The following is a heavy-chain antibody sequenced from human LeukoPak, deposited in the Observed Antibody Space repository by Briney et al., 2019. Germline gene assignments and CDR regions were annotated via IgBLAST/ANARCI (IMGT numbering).Heavy chain of an antibody. CDR3: ARGPSTYYHDSSVGAFDI. Sequence: PWGSLRLTCAASGFTFSSYDMHWVRQATGKGLEWVSAIGTAGDTYYPGSVTVRFTISRENAKSSWYLQMNSLGAGDTAVYYCARGPSTYYHDSSVGAFDIWGQGTMVTVSS. D-gene: IGHD3-22*01. J-gene: IGHJ3*02. CDR2: IGTAGDT. V-gene: IGHV3-13*01. CDR1: GFTFSSYD.